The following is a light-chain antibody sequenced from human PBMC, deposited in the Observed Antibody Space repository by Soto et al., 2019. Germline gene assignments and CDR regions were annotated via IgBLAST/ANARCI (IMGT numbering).Light chain of an antibody. V-gene: IGKV1-27*01. Sequence: DIQMTQSPSSLSASVGDRVTITCRASQGIRNYLAWYQQKPGKVPKLLIYGASILPAGVPSRFSGSGSGTDFTLTISSLQHEDVATYYCQKYDSAPRSFGQGTKVEIK. J-gene: IGKJ1*01. CDR3: QKYDSAPRS. CDR1: QGIRNY. CDR2: GAS.